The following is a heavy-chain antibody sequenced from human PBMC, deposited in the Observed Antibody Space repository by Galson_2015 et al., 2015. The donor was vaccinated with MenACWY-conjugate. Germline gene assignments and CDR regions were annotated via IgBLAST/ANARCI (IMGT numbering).Heavy chain of an antibody. Sequence: SVKVSCKVSGNTLNEVSINWVRQVPGKGPEWMGGFDPEEGETIYAQKFQGRITMTEDTSADIAYMELSSLRSEDTAVFYCATVVLRDNALIFDIWGQGTMVTVSS. CDR1: GNTLNEVS. CDR3: ATVVLRDNALIFDI. CDR2: FDPEEGET. V-gene: IGHV1-24*01. D-gene: IGHD4/OR15-4a*01. J-gene: IGHJ3*02.